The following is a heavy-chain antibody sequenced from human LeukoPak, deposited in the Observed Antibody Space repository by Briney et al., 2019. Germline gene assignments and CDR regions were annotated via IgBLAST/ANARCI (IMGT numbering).Heavy chain of an antibody. CDR2: IKSKTDGGTT. V-gene: IGHV3-15*01. CDR3: TTDRNVWGSYRPVDY. D-gene: IGHD3-16*02. Sequence: GGSLRLSCAASGFTFSNAWMSWVRQAPGKGLERVGRIKSKTDGGTTDYAAPVKGRFTISRDDSKNTLYLQMNSLKTEDTAVYYCTTDRNVWGSYRPVDYWGQGTLVTVSS. J-gene: IGHJ4*02. CDR1: GFTFSNAW.